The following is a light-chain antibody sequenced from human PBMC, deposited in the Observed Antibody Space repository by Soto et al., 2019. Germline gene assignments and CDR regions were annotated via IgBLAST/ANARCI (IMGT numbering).Light chain of an antibody. Sequence: DIQMTQSPSTLSASVGDRVTITCRASQSISSWLAWYQQKPGKAPTLLSNKASSLKSEVSSRFIGSRSGTEFTLTIRSLQTDDFATYYCQKDNSYPWTFGQGTKVDIK. J-gene: IGKJ1*01. V-gene: IGKV1-5*03. CDR3: QKDNSYPWT. CDR2: KAS. CDR1: QSISSW.